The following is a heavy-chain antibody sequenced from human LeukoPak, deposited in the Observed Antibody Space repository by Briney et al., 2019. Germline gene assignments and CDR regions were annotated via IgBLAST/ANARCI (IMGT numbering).Heavy chain of an antibody. D-gene: IGHD7-27*01. CDR3: AFTAAGDPFSYYFDY. V-gene: IGHV1-2*04. J-gene: IGHJ4*02. CDR1: GYTFTGYY. Sequence: GASVKVSCKASGYTFTGYYMHWVRQAPGQGLEWMGWINPNSGGTNYAQKFQGWVTMTRDTSISTAYMELSRLRSEDTAVYYCAFTAAGDPFSYYFDYWGQGTLVTVSS. CDR2: INPNSGGT.